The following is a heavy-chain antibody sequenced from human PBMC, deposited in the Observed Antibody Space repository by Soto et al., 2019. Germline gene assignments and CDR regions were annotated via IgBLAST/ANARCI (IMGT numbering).Heavy chain of an antibody. V-gene: IGHV4-39*06. J-gene: IGHJ4*02. CDR1: DAKIIGPGGY. Sequence: LETLCLTWSVADAKIIGPGGYWAWISQPPGEGLEWIGTFYYAGNTNYKSSLKSRLTISVNAAKKQLTLQMTSVTATDTASYYCARGLNMARGGGTALEWGLGTMVTVSS. CDR3: ARGLNMARGGGTALE. D-gene: IGHD2-15*01. CDR2: FYYAGNT.